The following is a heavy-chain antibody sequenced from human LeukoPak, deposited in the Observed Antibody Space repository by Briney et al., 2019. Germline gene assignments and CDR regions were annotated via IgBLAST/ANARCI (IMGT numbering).Heavy chain of an antibody. CDR2: ITWNSDNI. V-gene: IGHV3-9*01. CDR1: GFTFDDYA. J-gene: IGHJ4*02. Sequence: PGGSLRLSCAASGFTFDDYAMHWVRQAPGKGLEWVADITWNSDNIDYAESVRGRFTISRDNAKNSLYLEMNSLRLEDTAFYCVKESEDSSGWATRYYFDYWGQGSLVTVSS. CDR3: VKESEDSSGWATRYYFDY. D-gene: IGHD6-19*01.